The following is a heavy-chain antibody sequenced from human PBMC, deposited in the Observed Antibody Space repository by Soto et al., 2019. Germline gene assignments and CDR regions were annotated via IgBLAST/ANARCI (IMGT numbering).Heavy chain of an antibody. Sequence: GGSLRLSCAASGFTVSSNYMSWVRQAPGKGLEWVSLIHSAGSTYYADSVKGRFTISRDNSKNTLYLQMNSLRAEDTAVYYCARGIMTTVPDYWGQGTLVTVSS. CDR1: GFTVSSNY. CDR2: IHSAGST. V-gene: IGHV3-66*01. D-gene: IGHD4-17*01. J-gene: IGHJ4*02. CDR3: ARGIMTTVPDY.